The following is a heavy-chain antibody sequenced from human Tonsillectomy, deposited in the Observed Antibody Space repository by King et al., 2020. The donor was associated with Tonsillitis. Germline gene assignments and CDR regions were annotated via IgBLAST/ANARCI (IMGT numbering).Heavy chain of an antibody. CDR1: GGSITSGGCY. CDR2: IYYSGST. D-gene: IGHD1-1*01. V-gene: IGHV4-31*03. CDR3: ASLEKEADAFHI. J-gene: IGHJ3*02. Sequence: VRLQESGPGLVKPSQTLSLTCTVSGGSITSGGCYWSWIRQHPGKGLEWIGFIYYSGSTYYNPSLKSRVTISVDTSKNQFSLKLSSVTAADTAVYYCASLEKEADAFHIWGQGTMVTVSS.